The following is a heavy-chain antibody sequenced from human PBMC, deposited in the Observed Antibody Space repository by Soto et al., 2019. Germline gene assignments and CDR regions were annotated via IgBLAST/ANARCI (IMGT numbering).Heavy chain of an antibody. CDR3: ARDCSSTSCRNPFDY. CDR2: IIPIFGTA. D-gene: IGHD2-2*01. CDR1: GGTFSSYA. V-gene: IGHV1-69*01. J-gene: IGHJ4*02. Sequence: QVQLVQSGAEVKKPGSSVKVSCKASGGTFSSYAISWVRQAPGQGLEWMGGIIPIFGTANYAQKFQGRVTITADESTSRAYMELSSLRSEDTAVYYCARDCSSTSCRNPFDYWGQGTLVTVSS.